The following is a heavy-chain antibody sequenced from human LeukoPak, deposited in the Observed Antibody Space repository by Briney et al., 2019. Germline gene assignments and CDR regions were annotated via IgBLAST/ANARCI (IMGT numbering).Heavy chain of an antibody. V-gene: IGHV3-33*01. D-gene: IGHD4-17*01. Sequence: GGSLRLSCAASGFTFSSYGMPWVRQAPGKGLEWVAVIWYDGSNKYYADSVKGRFTISRDNSKNTLYLQMNSLRAEDTAVYYCARARDYGDYPYNWFDPWGQGTLVTVSS. J-gene: IGHJ5*02. CDR3: ARARDYGDYPYNWFDP. CDR2: IWYDGSNK. CDR1: GFTFSSYG.